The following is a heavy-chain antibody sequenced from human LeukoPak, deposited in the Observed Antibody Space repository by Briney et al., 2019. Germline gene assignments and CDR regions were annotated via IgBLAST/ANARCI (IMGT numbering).Heavy chain of an antibody. CDR1: GFTFSSYA. V-gene: IGHV3-30-3*01. J-gene: IGHJ4*02. D-gene: IGHD2-2*01. CDR2: ISYDGSNK. CDR3: ARDLSSTSSWATVPDY. Sequence: PGGSLRLSCAASGFTFSSYAMHWVRQALGKGLEWVAVISYDGSNKYYADSVKGRFTISRDNSKNTLYLQMNSLRAEDTAVYYCARDLSSTSSWATVPDYWGQGTLVTVSS.